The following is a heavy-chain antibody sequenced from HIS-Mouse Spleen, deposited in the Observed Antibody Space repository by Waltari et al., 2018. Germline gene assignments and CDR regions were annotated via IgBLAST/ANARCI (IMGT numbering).Heavy chain of an antibody. V-gene: IGHV4-59*01. Sequence: QVQLQESGPGLVKPSETLSLTCTFSGGSISSSYWSWLRQPPGKGLEWIGYIYYSGSTNYNPSLKSRVTISVDTSKNQFSLKLSSVTAADTAVYYCARSPSIVATFFDIWGQGTMVTVSS. CDR3: ARSPSIVATFFDI. CDR2: IYYSGST. J-gene: IGHJ3*02. CDR1: GGSISSSY. D-gene: IGHD5-12*01.